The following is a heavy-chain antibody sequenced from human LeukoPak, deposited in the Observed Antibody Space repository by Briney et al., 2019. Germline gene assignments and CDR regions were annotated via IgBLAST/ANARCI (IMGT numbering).Heavy chain of an antibody. J-gene: IGHJ6*03. CDR2: ISGSDGTT. V-gene: IGHV3-23*01. Sequence: GGSLRLSCAASGFTFSSYAMSWVRQAPGKGLEWVSSISGSDGTTYYADSVKGRFTISRDNSKYTLSLQMNSLRDDDTAVYYCAKVGTDYYYYMDVWGKGTTVTISS. CDR1: GFTFSSYA. CDR3: AKVGTDYYYYMDV. D-gene: IGHD1-1*01.